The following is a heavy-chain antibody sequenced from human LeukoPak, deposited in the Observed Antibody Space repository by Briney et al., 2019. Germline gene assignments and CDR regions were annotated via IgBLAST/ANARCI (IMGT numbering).Heavy chain of an antibody. D-gene: IGHD2-2*01. CDR1: GFTFSSYA. CDR3: ARGGRRVFLIPAAMDDAFDI. CDR2: ISYDGSNK. J-gene: IGHJ3*02. Sequence: PGGSLRLSCAASGFTFSSYAMHWVRQAPGKGLEWVAVISYDGSNKYYADSVKGRFTISRDNSKNTLYLQMNSLRAEDTAVYYCARGGRRVFLIPAAMDDAFDIWGQGTMVTVSS. V-gene: IGHV3-30-3*01.